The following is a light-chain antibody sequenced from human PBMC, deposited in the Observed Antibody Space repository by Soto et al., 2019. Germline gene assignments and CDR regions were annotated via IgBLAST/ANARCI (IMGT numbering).Light chain of an antibody. CDR3: QQYATSPRT. CDR1: QSVKNNY. V-gene: IGKV3-20*01. J-gene: IGKJ1*01. CDR2: AAS. Sequence: ETVLTQSPGTLSLSPGERATLSCRASQSVKNNYLRWYQQKPGQAPRLLIYAASGRATGIPDRLSGSGSGTDFTLTISRLEPEDCAVYYCQQYATSPRTFGQGTKVEIK.